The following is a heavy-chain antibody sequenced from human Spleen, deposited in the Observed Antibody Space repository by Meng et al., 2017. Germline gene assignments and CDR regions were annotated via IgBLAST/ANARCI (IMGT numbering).Heavy chain of an antibody. V-gene: IGHV3-23*01. Sequence: GESLKISCAASGFKLNKYAMRWVRQAPGKGLEWGSGVSDSGYGDTTYYADSVKGRFTISRDNSKNTLYLQMNSLQADDTAVYYCAKDSGGNGGNFGFAYWGQGTLVTVSS. D-gene: IGHD4-23*01. CDR1: GFKLNKYA. CDR3: AKDSGGNGGNFGFAY. J-gene: IGHJ4*02. CDR2: VSDSGYGDTT.